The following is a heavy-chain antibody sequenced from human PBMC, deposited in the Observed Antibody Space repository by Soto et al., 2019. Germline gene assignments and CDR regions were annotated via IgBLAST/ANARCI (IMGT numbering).Heavy chain of an antibody. V-gene: IGHV1-46*01. CDR1: GYTFTSHY. D-gene: IGHD2-2*01. CDR2: INPASGAA. J-gene: IGHJ3*02. Sequence: QVQLVQSGAEVKKPGASVQVSCTASGYTFTSHYMHGVRQAPGRGLEWMGAINPASGAAKYTQTFQGRVTMSRDTSLNTVYMEFSGLTYEDTAVFYCARGGGIGVDGSSAFDIWGQGTMVSVSS. CDR3: ARGGGIGVDGSSAFDI.